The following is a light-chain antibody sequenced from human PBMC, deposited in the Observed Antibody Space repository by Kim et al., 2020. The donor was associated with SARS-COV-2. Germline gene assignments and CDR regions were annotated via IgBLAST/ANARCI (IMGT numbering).Light chain of an antibody. CDR3: QAWDSSLNYF. CDR1: NLGDKY. CDR2: QDT. V-gene: IGLV3-1*01. J-gene: IGLJ1*01. Sequence: SYELTQPPSVSVSPGQTATITCSGDNLGDKYACWYQQKPGQSPVLVIYQDTRRPSGIPERFSGSNSGNTATLTISGTQAMDEADYYCQAWDSSLNYFFGT.